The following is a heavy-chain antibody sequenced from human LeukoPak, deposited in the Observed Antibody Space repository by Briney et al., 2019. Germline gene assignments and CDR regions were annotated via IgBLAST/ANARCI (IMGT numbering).Heavy chain of an antibody. V-gene: IGHV3-7*02. CDR3: ARGGSSGWTLGY. D-gene: IGHD6-19*01. J-gene: IGHJ4*02. CDR1: GFTFSSYW. Sequence: GGSLRLSCAASGFTFSSYWMSWVRQAPGKGLEWVANIKQDGSEKYYVDSVKGRFTISRDNFKNMLYLQMNSLRVEDTAMYYCARGGSSGWTLGYWGQGTLVTVSS. CDR2: IKQDGSEK.